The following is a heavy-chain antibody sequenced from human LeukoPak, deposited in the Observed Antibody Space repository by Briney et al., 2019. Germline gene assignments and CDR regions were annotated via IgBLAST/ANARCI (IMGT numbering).Heavy chain of an antibody. Sequence: ASVKVSCKVSGYTLTELSMHWVRQAPGKGLEWMGGFDPEDGETIYAQKFQGRVTMTEDRSTDTAYMELSSLRSEDTAVYYCATDSPDEGYTGFGYWGQGTLVTVSS. CDR3: ATDSPDEGYTGFGY. D-gene: IGHD5-18*01. CDR1: GYTLTELS. V-gene: IGHV1-24*01. J-gene: IGHJ4*02. CDR2: FDPEDGET.